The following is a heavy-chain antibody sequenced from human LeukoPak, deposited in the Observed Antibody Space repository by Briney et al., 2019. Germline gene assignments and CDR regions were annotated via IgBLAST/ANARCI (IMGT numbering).Heavy chain of an antibody. CDR3: GLSKLGIAVAGPIDY. V-gene: IGHV4-38-2*01. D-gene: IGHD6-19*01. CDR1: GYSISSGYY. J-gene: IGHJ4*01. Sequence: SETLSLTCAVSGYSISSGYYWGWIRPPPEKGLEWIGSIHHSGSTYYNPSLKSRLTVSVDTSKNQFSLKLNSVTAADTAIYYCGLSKLGIAVAGPIDYWGQGTLVTVSS. CDR2: IHHSGST.